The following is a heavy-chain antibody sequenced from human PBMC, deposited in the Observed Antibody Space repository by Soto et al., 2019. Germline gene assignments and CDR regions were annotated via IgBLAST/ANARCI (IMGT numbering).Heavy chain of an antibody. CDR2: ISGSGGST. V-gene: IGHV3-23*01. D-gene: IGHD3-3*01. CDR3: AKRPLATVFGVAGNRFDP. CDR1: GFTFSTYA. J-gene: IGHJ5*02. Sequence: GSLRLSCAASGFTFSTYAMTWVRQAPGKGLEWVSGISGSGGSTYYADSVKGRFTISRDNSKNTLYLQMNSLRAEDTAVYYCAKRPLATVFGVAGNRFDPWGQGTLVTVSS.